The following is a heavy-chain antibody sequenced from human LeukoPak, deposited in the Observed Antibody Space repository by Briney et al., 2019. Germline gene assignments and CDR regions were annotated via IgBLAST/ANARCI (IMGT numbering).Heavy chain of an antibody. V-gene: IGHV5-51*01. CDR1: GYSFTSYW. J-gene: IGHJ6*03. Sequence: GESLKISCKGSGYSFTSYWIGWVRQMPGKGLEWMGIIYPGDSDTRCGPSFQGQVTISADKSISTAYLQWSSLKASDTAMYYCARQGKPPISYYYYMDVWGKGTTVTVSS. D-gene: IGHD3-3*01. CDR3: ARQGKPPISYYYYMDV. CDR2: IYPGDSDT.